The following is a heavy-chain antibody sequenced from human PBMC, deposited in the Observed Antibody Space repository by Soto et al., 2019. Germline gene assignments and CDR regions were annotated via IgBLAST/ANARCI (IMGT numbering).Heavy chain of an antibody. CDR1: GDTFTNFG. J-gene: IGHJ5*02. CDR3: ARVLRGVVNWFDP. D-gene: IGHD3-10*01. Sequence: HRVQSGPEVKKPGASITVSCKTSGDTFTNFGLSWVRQAPGQGLEWMGWIATYNSNKNYAQKFQGRLTLTTDTSTSTAYMELKSLGYDDTAVYYCARVLRGVVNWFDPWGQGTLVTVSS. CDR2: IATYNSNK. V-gene: IGHV1-18*01.